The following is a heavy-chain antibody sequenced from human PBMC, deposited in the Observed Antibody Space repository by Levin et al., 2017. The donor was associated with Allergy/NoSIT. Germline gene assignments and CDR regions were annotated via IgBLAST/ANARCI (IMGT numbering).Heavy chain of an antibody. V-gene: IGHV3-9*01. Sequence: GGSLRLSCAASGFTFDDYAMHWVRQAPGKGLEWVSGISWNSGSIGYADSVKGRFTISRDNAKNSLYLQMNSLRAEDTALYYCAKDLGAWYSSSSFGPVDYWGQGTLVTVSS. D-gene: IGHD6-6*01. CDR1: GFTFDDYA. CDR2: ISWNSGSI. J-gene: IGHJ4*02. CDR3: AKDLGAWYSSSSFGPVDY.